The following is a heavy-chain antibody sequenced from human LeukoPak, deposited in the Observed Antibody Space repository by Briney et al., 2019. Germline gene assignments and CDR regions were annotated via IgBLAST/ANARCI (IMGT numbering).Heavy chain of an antibody. CDR2: IWYDGTSK. CDR1: GFSLSAYG. V-gene: IGHV3-33*01. J-gene: IGHJ4*02. D-gene: IGHD6-13*01. Sequence: GGSLRLSCAASGFSLSAYGVHWVRQAPGKGLEWVAVIWYDGTSKDYADSVKGRFTFSRDNSKNTLYLQMNSLTVDDTAVYYCARSQSSSLIDYWGQGTLVTVSS. CDR3: ARSQSSSLIDY.